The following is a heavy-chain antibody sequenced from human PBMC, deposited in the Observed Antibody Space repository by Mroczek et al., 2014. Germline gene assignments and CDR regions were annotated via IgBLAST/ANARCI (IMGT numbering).Heavy chain of an antibody. J-gene: IGHJ2*01. CDR1: GYTFTSYD. V-gene: IGHV1-8*01. CDR3: AKAYCGGDCYPRGYFDL. CDR2: MNPNSGNT. Sequence: VQLVESGAEVKKPGASVKVSCKASGYTFTSYDINWVRQATGQGLEWMGWMNPNSGNTGYPQKFQGRVTMTRNTSISTAYMELSSLRSEDTAVYYCAKAYCGGDCYPRGYFDLWGRGTLVTVSS. D-gene: IGHD2-21*02.